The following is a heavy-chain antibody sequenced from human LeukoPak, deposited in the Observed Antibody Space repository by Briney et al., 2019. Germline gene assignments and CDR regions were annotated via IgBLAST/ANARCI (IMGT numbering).Heavy chain of an antibody. J-gene: IGHJ4*02. CDR1: GFTFNNYW. Sequence: PGGSLRLSCAASGFTFNNYWMNWARQAPGKGLEWVANIKPDGSGKYYADSVKGRFTISRDNAKDSLYLEMNSLRGDDTGVYYCARESFEYWGQGVLVTVSS. CDR2: IKPDGSGK. CDR3: ARESFEY. V-gene: IGHV3-7*04.